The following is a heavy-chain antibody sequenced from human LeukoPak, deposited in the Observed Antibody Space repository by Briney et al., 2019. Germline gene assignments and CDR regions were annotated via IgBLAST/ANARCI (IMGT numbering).Heavy chain of an antibody. CDR1: GFTFSSYW. V-gene: IGHV3-74*01. CDR2: INSDGSST. D-gene: IGHD3-9*01. Sequence: GGSLRLSCAASGFTFSSYWMHWVRQAPGKGLVWVSRINSDGSSTSYADSVKGRLTISRDNAKNTLYLQMNSLRAEDTAVYYCARVSDILTGYYYFDYWGQGTLVTVSS. CDR3: ARVSDILTGYYYFDY. J-gene: IGHJ4*02.